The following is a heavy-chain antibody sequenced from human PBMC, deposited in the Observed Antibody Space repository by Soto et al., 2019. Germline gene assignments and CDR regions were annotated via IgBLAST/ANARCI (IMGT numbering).Heavy chain of an antibody. J-gene: IGHJ4*02. CDR3: VKRSPGTMLDN. CDR1: GASISRGGYS. Sequence: SETLSLTCTLSGASISRGGYSLDSIRQHPGKGLEWIGYIYSGGSAYYNASLKSRVAMSVDTSKNQFSLKVTSVTAADTAVYYCVKRSPGTMLDNWGQGTLVTVSS. V-gene: IGHV4-39*01. CDR2: IYSGGSA.